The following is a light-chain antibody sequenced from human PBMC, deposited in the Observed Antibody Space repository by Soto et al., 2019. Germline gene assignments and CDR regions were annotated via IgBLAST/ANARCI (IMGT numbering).Light chain of an antibody. Sequence: QTVVTQEPSFSVSPGGTVTLTCGLSSGSVSTTYYPSWYQQTPGQAPRTLIYSTNTRSSGVPDRFSGSILGNKAALTITGAQADDESDYYCLLYIGSGFVVFGGGTKLTVL. CDR1: SGSVSTTYY. V-gene: IGLV8-61*01. CDR3: LLYIGSGFVV. CDR2: STN. J-gene: IGLJ3*02.